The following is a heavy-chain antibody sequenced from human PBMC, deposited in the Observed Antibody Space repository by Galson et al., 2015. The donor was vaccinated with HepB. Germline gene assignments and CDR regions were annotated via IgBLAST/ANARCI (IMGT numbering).Heavy chain of an antibody. Sequence: SVKVSCKASGGTFSSYAISWVRQAPGQGLEWMGGIIPIFGTANYAQKFQGRVTITADETTSTAYMELSSLRSEDTAVYYCARGSARSTYDFWSGYYVGDWFDPWGQGTLVTVSS. J-gene: IGHJ5*02. CDR2: IIPIFGTA. CDR1: GGTFSSYA. V-gene: IGHV1-69*13. D-gene: IGHD3-3*01. CDR3: ARGSARSTYDFWSGYYVGDWFDP.